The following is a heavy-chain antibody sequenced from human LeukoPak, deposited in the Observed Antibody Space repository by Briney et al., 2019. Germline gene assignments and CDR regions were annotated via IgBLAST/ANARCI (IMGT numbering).Heavy chain of an antibody. CDR3: ARDLSWEYYFDC. CDR2: INPNSGGT. V-gene: IGHV1-2*02. D-gene: IGHD6-13*01. Sequence: ASVKVSCKASGYTFTGYYMHWVRQAPGQGLEWMGWINPNSGGTNYAQKFQGRVTMTRDTSISTAYMELSRLRSDDTAVYYCARDLSWEYYFDCWGQGTLVTVSS. J-gene: IGHJ4*02. CDR1: GYTFTGYY.